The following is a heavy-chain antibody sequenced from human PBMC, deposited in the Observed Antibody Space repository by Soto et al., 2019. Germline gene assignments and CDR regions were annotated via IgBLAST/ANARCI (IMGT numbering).Heavy chain of an antibody. J-gene: IGHJ4*02. CDR3: TRRLRGSPASFDY. CDR1: GYTFINYY. Sequence: QVQLVQSGAEVKKPGASVNISCKTAGYTFINYYIHWVRQAPGQGLEWVGTINPSGGRTTYAEKFPGRPTVTRDTSTRNVYMDLSSLTSESQAMEYCTRRLRGSPASFDYWGQGTLVTVSS. D-gene: IGHD3-10*01. V-gene: IGHV1-46*01. CDR2: INPSGGRT.